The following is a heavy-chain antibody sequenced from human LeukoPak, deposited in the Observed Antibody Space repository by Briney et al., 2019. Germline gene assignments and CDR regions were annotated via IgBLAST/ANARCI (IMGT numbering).Heavy chain of an antibody. CDR1: GYTLTSYG. CDR3: VRRLTDSSGYYPYYYYGMDV. CDR2: ISAYNGNT. J-gene: IGHJ6*02. D-gene: IGHD3-22*01. Sequence: GASVKVSCKASGYTLTSYGINWVRQAPGQGLEWMGWISAYNGNTNYAHMLQGRVTMTIDTSTNTAYMELRSLRSDDTAVYYCVRRLTDSSGYYPYYYYGMDVWGQGTTVTVSS. V-gene: IGHV1-18*01.